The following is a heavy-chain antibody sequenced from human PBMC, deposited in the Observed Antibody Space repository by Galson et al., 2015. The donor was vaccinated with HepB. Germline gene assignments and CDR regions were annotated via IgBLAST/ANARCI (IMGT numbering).Heavy chain of an antibody. Sequence: SLRLSCAVSEFTFCNYWMSWVRQAPGKGLGWLANENRDGGEESYVDSVKGRFTISRDNAKNSLFLQMNSLRVKDTAVYYCARDSILGDCGGGSCFGSFDKWGRGTLVTVSS. V-gene: IGHV3-7*01. CDR2: ENRDGGEE. CDR1: EFTFCNYW. CDR3: ARDSILGDCGGGSCFGSFDK. J-gene: IGHJ4*02. D-gene: IGHD2-15*01.